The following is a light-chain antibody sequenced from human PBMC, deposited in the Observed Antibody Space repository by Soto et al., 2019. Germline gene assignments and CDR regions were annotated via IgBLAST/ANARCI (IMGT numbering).Light chain of an antibody. CDR2: DAS. CDR3: QQANSFPST. CDR1: QGIRSW. Sequence: DIQMTQSPSSVSASVGDRVTITCRASQGIRSWLAWYQQKPGKAPKLLIYDASSLQSGVPSRFSGSGSGTDFTLTISSLQHEDFATYYCQQANSFPSTFGQGTRLEIK. V-gene: IGKV1D-12*01. J-gene: IGKJ5*01.